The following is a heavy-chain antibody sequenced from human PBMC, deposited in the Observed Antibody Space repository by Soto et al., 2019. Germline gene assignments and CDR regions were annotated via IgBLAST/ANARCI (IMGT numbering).Heavy chain of an antibody. Sequence: SRTLSLTCAISGDSVSSNSAAWNWIRQSPSRGLEWLGRTYYRSKWYNDYAVSVKSRITINPDTSKNQFSLQLNSVTPEDTAVYYCARDAEYCSGGSCYPSAGFDPWGQGTLVTVSS. D-gene: IGHD2-15*01. V-gene: IGHV6-1*01. CDR2: TYYRSKWYN. J-gene: IGHJ5*02. CDR1: GDSVSSNSAA. CDR3: ARDAEYCSGGSCYPSAGFDP.